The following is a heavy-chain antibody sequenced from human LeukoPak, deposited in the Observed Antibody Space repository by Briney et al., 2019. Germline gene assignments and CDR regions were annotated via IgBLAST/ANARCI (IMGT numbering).Heavy chain of an antibody. CDR1: GGSTSSYY. J-gene: IGHJ6*03. CDR2: INYSGST. CDR3: ARGGPPGYYYDYYMDV. V-gene: IGHV4-59*01. Sequence: SETLSLICTVSGGSTSSYYWSWIRQSPGKGLEWIGYINYSGSTNYNPSLKSRVTISIDTSKNQFSLKMSSVTAADTAVYFCARGGPPGYYYDYYMDVWGKGTTVTISS.